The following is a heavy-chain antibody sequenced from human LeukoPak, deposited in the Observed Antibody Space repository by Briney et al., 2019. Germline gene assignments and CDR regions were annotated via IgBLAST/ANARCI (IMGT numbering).Heavy chain of an antibody. CDR3: ARLHGALNVAEVAFDI. J-gene: IGHJ3*02. D-gene: IGHD1-26*01. Sequence: GGSLRLSCAASGFTFSSYEMNWVRQAPGKGLEWVSYISSSGSTIYYADSVKGRFTISRDNAKNSLYLQMNSLRAEDTAVYYCARLHGALNVAEVAFDIWGQGTMVTVSS. CDR2: ISSSGSTI. CDR1: GFTFSSYE. V-gene: IGHV3-48*03.